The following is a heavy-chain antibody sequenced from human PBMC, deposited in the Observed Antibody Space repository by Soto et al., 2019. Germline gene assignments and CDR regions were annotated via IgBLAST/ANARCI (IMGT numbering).Heavy chain of an antibody. V-gene: IGHV4-34*01. J-gene: IGHJ6*02. CDR2: INHSGST. Sequence: PSETLSLTCAVYGGSFSGYYWSWIRQPPGKGLEWIGEINHSGSTNYNPSLKSRVTISVDTSKNQFSLKLSSVTAADTAVYYCARANVLLVYALKTPRIYGMDVWGQGTTVTVSS. CDR3: ARANVLLVYALKTPRIYGMDV. CDR1: GGSFSGYY. D-gene: IGHD2-8*01.